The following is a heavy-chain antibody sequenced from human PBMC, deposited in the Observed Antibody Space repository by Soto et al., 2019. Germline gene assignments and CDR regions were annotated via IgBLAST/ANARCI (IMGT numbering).Heavy chain of an antibody. CDR1: GGTFSSYT. Sequence: SVKVYCKASGGTFSSYTISWVRQAPGQGLEWMGRIIPILGIANYAQKFQGRVTITADKSTSTAYMELSSLRSEDTAVYYCAREPSIAARPRFDYWGQGTLVTVSS. V-gene: IGHV1-69*04. D-gene: IGHD6-6*01. CDR3: AREPSIAARPRFDY. J-gene: IGHJ4*02. CDR2: IIPILGIA.